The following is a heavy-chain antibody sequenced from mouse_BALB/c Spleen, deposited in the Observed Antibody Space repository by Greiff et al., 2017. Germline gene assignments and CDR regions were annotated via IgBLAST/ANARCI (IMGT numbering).Heavy chain of an antibody. Sequence: VKLQQSGPELVRPGVSVKISCKGSGYTFTDYAMHWVKQSHAKSLEWIGVISTYSGNTNYNQKFKGKATMTVDKSSSTAYMELARLTSEDSAIYYCARLDAVVAGGNYAMDYWGQGTSVTVSS. J-gene: IGHJ4*01. CDR1: GYTFTDYA. D-gene: IGHD1-1*01. CDR3: ARLDAVVAGGNYAMDY. CDR2: ISTYSGNT. V-gene: IGHV1-67*01.